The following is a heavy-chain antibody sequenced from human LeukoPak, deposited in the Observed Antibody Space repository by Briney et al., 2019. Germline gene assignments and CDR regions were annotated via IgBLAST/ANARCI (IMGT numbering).Heavy chain of an antibody. V-gene: IGHV1-2*04. CDR2: INPNSGGT. J-gene: IGHJ6*02. CDR3: ARDSSRYNWNDADQLMDV. D-gene: IGHD1-1*01. Sequence: GASVKVSCKASGYTFTGYYMHWVRQAPGQGLEWMGWINPNSGGTNYAQKFQGWVTMTRDTSISTAYMELSRLRSDDTAVYYCARDSSRYNWNDADQLMDVWGQGTTVTVSS. CDR1: GYTFTGYY.